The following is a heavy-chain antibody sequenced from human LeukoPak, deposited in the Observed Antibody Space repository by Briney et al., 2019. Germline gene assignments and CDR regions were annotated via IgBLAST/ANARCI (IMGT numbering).Heavy chain of an antibody. Sequence: LGESLKISCKGSGYSFTSYWIGWVRQMPGKGLEWMGIIYPGDSDTRYSPSFQGQVTISADKSISTAYLQWSSLKASDTAMYYCARVGVVRGVIVLDIDYWGQGTLVTVSS. D-gene: IGHD3-10*01. CDR2: IYPGDSDT. V-gene: IGHV5-51*01. CDR1: GYSFTSYW. CDR3: ARVGVVRGVIVLDIDY. J-gene: IGHJ4*02.